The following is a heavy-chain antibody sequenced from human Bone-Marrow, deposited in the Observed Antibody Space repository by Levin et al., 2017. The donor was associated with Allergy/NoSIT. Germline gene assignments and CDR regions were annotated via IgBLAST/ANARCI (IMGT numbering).Heavy chain of an antibody. J-gene: IGHJ3*02. CDR1: GFTFSSYA. CDR2: ISGSGGST. V-gene: IGHV3-23*01. D-gene: IGHD6-13*01. Sequence: GGSLRLSCAASGFTFSSYAMSWVRQAPGKGLEWVSAISGSGGSTYYADSVKGRFTISRDNSKNTLYLQMNSLRAEDTAVYYCAKGFAAAAPRGNAFDIWGQGTMVTVSS. CDR3: AKGFAAAAPRGNAFDI.